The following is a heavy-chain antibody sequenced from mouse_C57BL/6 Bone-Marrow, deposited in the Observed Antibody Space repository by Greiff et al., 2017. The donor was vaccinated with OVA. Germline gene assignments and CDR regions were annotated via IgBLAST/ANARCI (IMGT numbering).Heavy chain of an antibody. CDR2: INPGSGGT. V-gene: IGHV1-54*01. CDR3: ARLLYYYAMDY. CDR1: GYAFTNYL. Sequence: VQLQQPGAELVRPGTSVKVSCKASGYAFTNYLIEWVKQRPGQGLEWIGVINPGSGGTNYNEKFKGKATLTADKSSSTAYMQLSSLTSEDSAVYFCARLLYYYAMDYWGQGTSVTASS. J-gene: IGHJ4*01.